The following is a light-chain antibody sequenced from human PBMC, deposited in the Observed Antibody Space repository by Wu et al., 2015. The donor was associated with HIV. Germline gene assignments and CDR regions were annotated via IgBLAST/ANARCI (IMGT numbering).Light chain of an antibody. CDR1: QDIATY. J-gene: IGKJ5*01. CDR3: QQLNSFPLT. V-gene: IGKV1-9*01. CDR2: DAS. Sequence: IQLTQSPSSLSASIGDRVTITCRASQDIATYLAWYQQIPGKAPRVLIYDASTLQIGVSSRFSGSGSGAEFTLSISGLQREDFAIYYCQQLNSFPLTFGHGTRLEIK.